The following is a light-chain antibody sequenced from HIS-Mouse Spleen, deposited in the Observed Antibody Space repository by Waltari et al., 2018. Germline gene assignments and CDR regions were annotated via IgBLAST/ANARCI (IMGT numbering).Light chain of an antibody. V-gene: IGLV3-10*01. CDR3: YSTDSSGNHRV. CDR2: EDS. CDR1: ALPNKY. J-gene: IGLJ2*01. Sequence: SYELTQPPSVSVSPGQTARITCPGEALPNKYAYWYQQKSGQAPVLVIYEDSKRPSGIPERFSGSSSGTMATLTISGAQVEDEADYYCYSTDSSGNHRVFGGGTKLTVL.